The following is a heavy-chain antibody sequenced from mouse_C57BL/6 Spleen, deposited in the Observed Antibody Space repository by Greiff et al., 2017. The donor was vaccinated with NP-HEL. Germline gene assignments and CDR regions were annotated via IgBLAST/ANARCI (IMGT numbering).Heavy chain of an antibody. CDR1: GFTIKDYY. CDR2: IDPEDGET. CDR3: ARDDPDY. D-gene: IGHD2-3*01. Sequence: EVQRVESGAELVKPGASFPFSFPSSGFTIKDYYMHWVKQRTEQGLEWIGRIDPEDGETQQDPKFQGKATITADTSSNTAYLQLSSLTSEDTAVYYCARDDPDYWGQGTLSQSPQ. V-gene: IGHV14-2*01. J-gene: IGHJ2*01.